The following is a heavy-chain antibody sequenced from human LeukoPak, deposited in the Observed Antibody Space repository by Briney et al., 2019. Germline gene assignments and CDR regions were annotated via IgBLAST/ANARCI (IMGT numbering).Heavy chain of an antibody. CDR2: IYYSGST. V-gene: IGHV4-39*01. CDR1: GGSISSSSFY. J-gene: IGHJ1*01. Sequence: SETLSLTCTVSGGSISSSSFYWGWIRQPPVKGLEWIGTIYYSGSTYYNPSLKSRVTISVDTSKNQFSLKLSSVTAADTAIYHCVRIRRDSSWPTDPWGQGTLVTVSS. D-gene: IGHD6-13*01. CDR3: VRIRRDSSWPTDP.